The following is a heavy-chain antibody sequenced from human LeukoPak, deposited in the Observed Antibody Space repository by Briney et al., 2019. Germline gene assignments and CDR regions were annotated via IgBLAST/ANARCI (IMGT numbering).Heavy chain of an antibody. CDR1: GFTFSSYA. CDR3: AKGGQEGFDY. CDR2: ISGSGGST. D-gene: IGHD3-16*01. J-gene: IGHJ4*02. V-gene: IGHV3-23*01. Sequence: PGGSLRLSCAASGFTFSSYAMSWVRQAPGKGLEWVSAISGSGGSTYCADSVKGRFAISRDNSQNTLHLQMNSPRAEDTAVYYCAKGGQEGFDYWGQGTLVTVSS.